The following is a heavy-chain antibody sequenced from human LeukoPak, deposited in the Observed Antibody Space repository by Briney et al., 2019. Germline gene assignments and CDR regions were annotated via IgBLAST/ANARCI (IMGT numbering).Heavy chain of an antibody. V-gene: IGHV4-4*02. CDR2: IYHNGRT. CDR1: GGSINNNKW. J-gene: IGHJ6*02. D-gene: IGHD3-10*01. CDR3: ASPWKVDPYCYGSGSHQTPDMDV. Sequence: PSGTLSLTCTVSGGSINNNKWWSWVRQPPGKGLEWIGEIYHNGRTNYNPSLESRVTMSVDESKNQVSLKLRSVTAADTALYYCASPWKVDPYCYGSGSHQTPDMDVWGQGTTVTVSS.